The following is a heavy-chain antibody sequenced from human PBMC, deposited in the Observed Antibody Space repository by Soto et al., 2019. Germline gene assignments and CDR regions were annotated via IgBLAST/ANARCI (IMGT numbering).Heavy chain of an antibody. J-gene: IGHJ4*02. V-gene: IGHV1-69*06. CDR1: GGTFSSYA. CDR2: IIPNCGTT. Sequence: SVKVSCKASGGTFSSYAISWVRQAPGQGLEWMGWIIPNCGTTNYAQKFQGRVTMTGDTSMSTAYMELSRLRSDDTAVYYCARSWHGEGLDYWGQGTLVTVSS. CDR3: ARSWHGEGLDY.